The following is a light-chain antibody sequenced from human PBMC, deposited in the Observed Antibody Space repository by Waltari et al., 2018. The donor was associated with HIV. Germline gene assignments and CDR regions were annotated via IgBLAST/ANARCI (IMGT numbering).Light chain of an antibody. Sequence: IVMTQSPDSLAVSLGERATIDCRSSQTLLSSSNNKNYLTWYRQKPGQPPKLLLYWASTRESVVPDRFSGSGSGTNFTLTISRLQAEDAATYYCQQYYSSPWTFGQGTKV. V-gene: IGKV4-1*01. CDR1: QTLLSSSNNKNY. CDR2: WAS. CDR3: QQYYSSPWT. J-gene: IGKJ1*01.